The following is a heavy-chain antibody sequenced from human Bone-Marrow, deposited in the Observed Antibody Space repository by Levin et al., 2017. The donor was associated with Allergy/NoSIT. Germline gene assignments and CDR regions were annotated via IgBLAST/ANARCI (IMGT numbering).Heavy chain of an antibody. CDR3: AKDVSQGMAGGGDALDM. D-gene: IGHD5-24*01. CDR2: ISRNGAIT. Sequence: GASVKVSCAASGFTFSTYAMSWVRQAPGKGLEWVSAISRNGAITYYAGSVKGRFTISRDNAKNTLYLQMNSLRAEDTAVYYCAKDVSQGMAGGGDALDMWGQGTVVTVSS. V-gene: IGHV3-23*01. CDR1: GFTFSTYA. J-gene: IGHJ3*02.